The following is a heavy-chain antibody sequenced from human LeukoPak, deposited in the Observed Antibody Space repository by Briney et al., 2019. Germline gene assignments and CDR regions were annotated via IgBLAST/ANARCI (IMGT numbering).Heavy chain of an antibody. CDR2: IYYSGST. Sequence: SETLSLTCAVYGGSFSGYYWSWIRQHPGKGLEWIGYIYYSGSTYYNPSLKSRVTISVDTSKNQFSLKLSSVTAADTAVYYCARSEGSSWSRGGAFDIWGQGTMVTVSS. D-gene: IGHD6-13*01. V-gene: IGHV4-31*11. CDR1: GGSFSGYY. CDR3: ARSEGSSWSRGGAFDI. J-gene: IGHJ3*02.